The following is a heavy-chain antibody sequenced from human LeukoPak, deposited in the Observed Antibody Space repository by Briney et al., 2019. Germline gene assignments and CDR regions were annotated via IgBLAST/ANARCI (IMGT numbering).Heavy chain of an antibody. CDR1: GGSISSGGYY. CDR2: IYYSGST. J-gene: IGHJ5*02. Sequence: SQTLSLTCTVSGGSISSGGYYWTWIRQHPGKGLEWIGYIYYSGSTYYNPSLKSRVTISVDTSRNQFSLKLSSVTAADTAVYYCARDYDSSGFRFDPWGPGTLVTVSS. D-gene: IGHD3-22*01. CDR3: ARDYDSSGFRFDP. V-gene: IGHV4-31*03.